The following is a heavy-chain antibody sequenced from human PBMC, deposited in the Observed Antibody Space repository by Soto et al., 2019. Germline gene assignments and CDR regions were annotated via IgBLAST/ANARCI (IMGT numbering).Heavy chain of an antibody. V-gene: IGHV4-31*03. Sequence: PSETLSLTCTVSGGSISSGGYYWSWIRQHPGKGLEWIGYIYYSGSTYYNPSLKSRVTISVDTSKNQFSLKLSSVTAADTAVYYCARGRVAGTVSPFDYWGQGTLVTVSS. J-gene: IGHJ4*02. CDR1: GGSISSGGYY. CDR2: IYYSGST. CDR3: ARGRVAGTVSPFDY. D-gene: IGHD6-19*01.